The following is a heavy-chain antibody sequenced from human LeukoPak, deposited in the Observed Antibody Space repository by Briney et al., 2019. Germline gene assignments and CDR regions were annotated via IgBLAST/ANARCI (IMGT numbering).Heavy chain of an antibody. Sequence: PSGTLSLTCAVSGGSISSGGSSWSWIRRPPGKGLEWIGYIYHSGSTYYNPSLKSRVTISVDRSKNQFSLKLSSVTAADTAVYYCARYGDYVAFDIWGQGTMVTVSS. CDR2: IYHSGST. CDR1: GGSISSGGSS. V-gene: IGHV4-30-2*01. CDR3: ARYGDYVAFDI. J-gene: IGHJ3*02. D-gene: IGHD4-17*01.